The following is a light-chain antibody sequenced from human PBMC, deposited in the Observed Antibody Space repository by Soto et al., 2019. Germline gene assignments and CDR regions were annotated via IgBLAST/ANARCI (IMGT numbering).Light chain of an antibody. Sequence: QAVVTQEPSLTVSPGGTVTLPCGSSTGAVTSGHYPHWIQQKPGQAPRTLIYDATNKQSWTPARFSGSLLGGKAALTLSGAQPEDEGDYYCSLSYDGARIFGGGTKVTVL. J-gene: IGLJ2*01. V-gene: IGLV7-46*01. CDR1: TGAVTSGHY. CDR3: SLSYDGARI. CDR2: DAT.